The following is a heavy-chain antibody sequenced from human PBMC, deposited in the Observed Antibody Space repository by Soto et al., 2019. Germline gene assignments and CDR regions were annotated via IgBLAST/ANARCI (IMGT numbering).Heavy chain of an antibody. CDR1: GGSITGYY. CDR3: ARNFDIAATGTAFDS. J-gene: IGHJ4*02. Sequence: SETLSLTCTVSGGSITGYYWSWIRQPPGKGLEFIGYIYHSGATEYTPSLKSRVTISVDKSENQFSLQMRSVSAADTAMYYCARNFDIAATGTAFDSWGRGVLVTVSS. V-gene: IGHV4-59*01. CDR2: IYHSGAT. D-gene: IGHD6-13*01.